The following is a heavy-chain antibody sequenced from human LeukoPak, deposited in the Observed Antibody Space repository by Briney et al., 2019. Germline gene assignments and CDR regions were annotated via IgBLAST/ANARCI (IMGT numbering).Heavy chain of an antibody. Sequence: PSETLSLTCTVSGGSISSYYWSWIRQPPGKGLEWIGYIYYSGSTNYNPSLKSRVTISVDTSKNQFSLKLSSVTAADTAVYYCARRTGANWFDPWGQGTLVTVSS. D-gene: IGHD3-10*01. CDR2: IYYSGST. CDR1: GGSISSYY. V-gene: IGHV4-59*01. CDR3: ARRTGANWFDP. J-gene: IGHJ5*02.